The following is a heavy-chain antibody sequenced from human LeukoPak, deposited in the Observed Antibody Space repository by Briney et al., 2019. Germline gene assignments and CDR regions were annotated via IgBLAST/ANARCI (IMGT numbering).Heavy chain of an antibody. Sequence: TGGSLRLFCAASGFTLSNYAMSWVRQAPGKGLEWVSVIRGSGGGTYYADSVRGRFTVSRDNSKNTLYLQMNSLRSEDTAVYYCASECSSTSCYGPWFDYWGQGTLVTVSS. CDR3: ASECSSTSCYGPWFDY. V-gene: IGHV3-23*01. D-gene: IGHD2-2*01. CDR1: GFTLSNYA. J-gene: IGHJ4*02. CDR2: IRGSGGGT.